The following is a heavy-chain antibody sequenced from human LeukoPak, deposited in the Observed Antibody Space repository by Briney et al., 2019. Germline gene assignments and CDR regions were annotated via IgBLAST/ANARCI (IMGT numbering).Heavy chain of an antibody. Sequence: PSETLSLTCNVSGGSISSHYWSWIRQPPGKGLEWIGSIYYSGSTYYNPSLKSRVTISVDTSKNQFSLKLSSVTAADTAVYYCARPAAPYYYYYYMDVWGKGTTVTISS. V-gene: IGHV4-39*01. CDR2: IYYSGST. D-gene: IGHD2-2*01. CDR1: GGSISSHY. J-gene: IGHJ6*03. CDR3: ARPAAPYYYYYYMDV.